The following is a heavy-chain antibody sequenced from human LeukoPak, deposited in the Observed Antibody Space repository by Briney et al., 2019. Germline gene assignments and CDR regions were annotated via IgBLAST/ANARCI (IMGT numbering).Heavy chain of an antibody. CDR2: IRYSGST. Sequence: SETLSLTCTVSDDSFSSNDYYWAWIRQPPGKGLECIGGIRYSGSTNYNPSLKSRVTISVDTSKNQFSLKLSPVTAADTAVYYCARDRKTGLGDYWGQGTLVTVSS. CDR1: DDSFSSNDYY. V-gene: IGHV4-39*07. J-gene: IGHJ4*02. D-gene: IGHD3-9*01. CDR3: ARDRKTGLGDY.